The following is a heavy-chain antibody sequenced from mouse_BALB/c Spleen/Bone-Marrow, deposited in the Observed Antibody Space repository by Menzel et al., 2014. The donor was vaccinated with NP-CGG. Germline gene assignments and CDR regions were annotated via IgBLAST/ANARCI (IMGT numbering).Heavy chain of an antibody. CDR1: GYTFNSYW. CDR2: ILPGGGIT. CDR3: ARSPY. Sequence: VQLVESGAELMKPGASVKISCKATGYTFNSYWIEWVKQRPGHGLEWIGEILPGGGITNYNEKFKVKATFNADTSSNTAYMQLSSLTSEDSAVYYCARSPYWGQGTLVTVSA. V-gene: IGHV1-9*01. J-gene: IGHJ3*01.